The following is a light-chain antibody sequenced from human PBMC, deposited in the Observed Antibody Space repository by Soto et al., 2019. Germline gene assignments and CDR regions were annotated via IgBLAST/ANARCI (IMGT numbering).Light chain of an antibody. CDR2: EAS. J-gene: IGKJ5*01. Sequence: DIQMTQSPSTLSASVGVRVTITCRASQSISSWLAWYQQKPGRAPNLLIYEASILETGVPSRFSGSGSGTEFTLTISSLQPDDFATYYCRHYYSYPISFGQGTRLEIK. CDR3: RHYYSYPIS. CDR1: QSISSW. V-gene: IGKV1-5*03.